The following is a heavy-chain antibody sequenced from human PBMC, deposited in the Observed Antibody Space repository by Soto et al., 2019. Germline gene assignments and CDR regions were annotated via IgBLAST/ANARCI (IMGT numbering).Heavy chain of an antibody. V-gene: IGHV3-23*01. CDR1: AFRFSSYS. CDR2: ITGSGDKT. CDR3: ATMRRFFQF. J-gene: IGHJ4*02. Sequence: GGSLRLSCAATSAFRFSSYSMSWVRQTPGKGLEWVSAITGSGDKTYYADSVEGRFTISRDNSKDTHYLQMSTLRAEDTAIYCCATMRRFFQFWGQGTLVTACS. D-gene: IGHD3-22*01.